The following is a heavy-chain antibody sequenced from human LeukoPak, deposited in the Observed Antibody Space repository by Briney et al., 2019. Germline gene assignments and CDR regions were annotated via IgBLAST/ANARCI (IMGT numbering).Heavy chain of an antibody. V-gene: IGHV3-53*01. Sequence: GGSLRLSCAASGFTVSSNYMSWVRQAPGKGLEWVSVIYSGGSTYYADSVKGRFTISRDNSKNTLYLQMNSLRAEDTAVYYCARASSSSWYDAFDIWGQGTMVTVSS. CDR3: ARASSSSWYDAFDI. J-gene: IGHJ3*02. CDR1: GFTVSSNY. CDR2: IYSGGST. D-gene: IGHD6-13*01.